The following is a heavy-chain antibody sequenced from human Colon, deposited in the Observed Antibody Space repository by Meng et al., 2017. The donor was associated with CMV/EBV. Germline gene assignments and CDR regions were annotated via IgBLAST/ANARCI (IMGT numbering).Heavy chain of an antibody. V-gene: IGHV5-51*01. D-gene: IGHD2-21*02. J-gene: IGHJ6*02. CDR3: TRQEPQYCQCGLDV. Sequence: GGSLRLSCTTSGYNFNSYWIAWVRHVPAKGLEWMGMIYPGDSDTRYSPSFQGQVTISVDKSISTAYLEWTSLKASDSAISFCTRQEPQYCQCGLDVWGQGTPVTVSS. CDR1: GYNFNSYW. CDR2: IYPGDSDT.